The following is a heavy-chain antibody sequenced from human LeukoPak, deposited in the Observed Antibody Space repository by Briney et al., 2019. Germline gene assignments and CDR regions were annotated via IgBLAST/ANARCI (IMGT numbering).Heavy chain of an antibody. CDR1: GYTFTSYD. CDR3: ARGPATGDFDY. D-gene: IGHD1-1*01. J-gene: IGHJ4*02. CDR2: INPNTGDT. Sequence: GASVKVSCKASGYTFTSYDINWVRQATGQGLEWMGWINPNTGDTMYAQKFQGRVTMTRDTSISTAYMELSRLTSDDTAVYYCARGPATGDFDYWGQRTLVTVSS. V-gene: IGHV1-2*02.